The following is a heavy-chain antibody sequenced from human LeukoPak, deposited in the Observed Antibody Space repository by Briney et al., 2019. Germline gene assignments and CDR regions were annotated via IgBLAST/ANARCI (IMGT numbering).Heavy chain of an antibody. J-gene: IGHJ4*02. D-gene: IGHD6-19*01. Sequence: KPSETLSLTCAVYGGSFSGYYWRWIRQPPRKRPEWIGEINQSESTNYNPSLKSRVTISVDPFKNQFSLKLCSVTAADTAVYYCARLLPGYSSGWYRWDFDYWGQGTLVTVSS. V-gene: IGHV4-34*01. CDR1: GGSFSGYY. CDR2: INQSEST. CDR3: ARLLPGYSSGWYRWDFDY.